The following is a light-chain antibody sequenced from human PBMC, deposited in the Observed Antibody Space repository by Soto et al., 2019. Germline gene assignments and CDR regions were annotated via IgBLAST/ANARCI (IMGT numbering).Light chain of an antibody. CDR3: SSYTSSSTYV. J-gene: IGLJ1*01. CDR2: DVS. V-gene: IGLV2-14*03. CDR1: SSVVGGSNY. Sequence: QSVLTQPASVSGSPGQSITISCTGTSSVVGGSNYVSWYQQHPGKAPKLITFDVSHRPSGFSNRFSGSKSGNTASLTISGLQAEDEADYYCSSYTSSSTYVFGTGTKLTVL.